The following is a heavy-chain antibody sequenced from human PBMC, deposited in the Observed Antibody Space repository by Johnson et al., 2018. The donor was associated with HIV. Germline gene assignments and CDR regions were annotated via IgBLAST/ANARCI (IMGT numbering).Heavy chain of an antibody. CDR3: AKLVGDYVSNAFDI. CDR1: GFTFRSYP. Sequence: QVQLVESGGGLVKPGGSLRLSCAASGFTFRSYPMHWVRQAPGKGLEWVSVINAGGDTYYADSVTGRFIISRDNSKNTLYLQMNSLRAEDTAVYYCAKLVGDYVSNAFDIWGQGTMVTVSS. D-gene: IGHD4-17*01. J-gene: IGHJ3*02. CDR2: INAGGDT. V-gene: IGHV3-NL1*01.